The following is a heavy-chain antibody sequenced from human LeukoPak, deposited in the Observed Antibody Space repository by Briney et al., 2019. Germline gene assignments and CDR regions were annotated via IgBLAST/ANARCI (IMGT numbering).Heavy chain of an antibody. D-gene: IGHD1-26*01. CDR3: ARGYYTGNWFDP. Sequence: ASVKVSCKASGYTFNSYDINWVRQATGQGLEWMGWMNPNSGNTGYAQKFQGRVTMTRNTSISTAYMELSSLRSEDTAVYYCARGYYTGNWFDPWGPGTLVTVSS. V-gene: IGHV1-8*01. CDR1: GYTFNSYD. CDR2: MNPNSGNT. J-gene: IGHJ5*02.